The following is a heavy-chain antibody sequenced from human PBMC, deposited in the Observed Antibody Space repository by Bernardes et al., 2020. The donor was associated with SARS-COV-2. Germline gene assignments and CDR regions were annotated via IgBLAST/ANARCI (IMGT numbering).Heavy chain of an antibody. CDR1: GYTLTALS. Sequence: ASVKVSCKVSGYTLTALSMHWVRQAPGQGLEWMGGFDPEDGETIYAQKFQGRVTMTEDTSTDTAYMELSSLRSEDTAVYYCATVPPFISGWYLSVHPNWFDPWGQGTLVTVS. V-gene: IGHV1-24*01. J-gene: IGHJ5*02. D-gene: IGHD6-19*01. CDR3: ATVPPFISGWYLSVHPNWFDP. CDR2: FDPEDGET.